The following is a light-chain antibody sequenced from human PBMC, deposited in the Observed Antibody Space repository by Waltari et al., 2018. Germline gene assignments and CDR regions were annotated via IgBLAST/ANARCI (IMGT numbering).Light chain of an antibody. V-gene: IGKV3-20*01. Sequence: PGTLSLSPGEGATLSCRASQSVNTDLAWYQQRPGQAPRLLIYGASSRATGIPDRFSGSGSGTDFTLNISRLDPEDFAVYFCRQYGSSPRTFGQGTKVEVK. CDR1: QSVNTD. CDR3: RQYGSSPRT. J-gene: IGKJ1*01. CDR2: GAS.